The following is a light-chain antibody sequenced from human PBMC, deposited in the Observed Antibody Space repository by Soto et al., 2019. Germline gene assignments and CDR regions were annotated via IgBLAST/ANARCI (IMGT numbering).Light chain of an antibody. CDR2: QVT. V-gene: IGLV2-14*01. CDR3: TSYTAFSTDIL. CDR1: SSDVGNYNF. J-gene: IGLJ2*01. Sequence: QSVLTQPASVSGSPGQSITISCTGTSSDVGNYNFVSWYQQHAGTAPKLIIYQVTNRPSGVSDRFSGSKSGDTASLTISGLQAEDEADYYCTSYTAFSTDILFGGGTKLTVL.